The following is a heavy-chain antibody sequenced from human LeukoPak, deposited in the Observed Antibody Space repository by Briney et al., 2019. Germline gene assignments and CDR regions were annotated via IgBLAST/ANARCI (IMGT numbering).Heavy chain of an antibody. D-gene: IGHD6-13*01. CDR3: AGGRGPGIAAAGPADY. J-gene: IGHJ4*02. Sequence: GSSVKVSCKDSVGTLRSYAIRGLGQAPGQGGEWVGGINPIFGTTNYAQKFQGRVTITTAESTSTAYMELSSLRSEDTAVYYGAGGRGPGIAAAGPADYWGQGTLVTVSS. CDR1: VGTLRSYA. CDR2: INPIFGTT. V-gene: IGHV1-69*05.